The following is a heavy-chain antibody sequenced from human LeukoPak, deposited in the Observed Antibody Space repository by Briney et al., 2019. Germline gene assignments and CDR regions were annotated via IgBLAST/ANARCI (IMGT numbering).Heavy chain of an antibody. D-gene: IGHD5-18*01. Sequence: GGSLRLSCAASGFTFCSYSMNRVRQAPGKGLEWVSSISSSRSYIYYADSVKSRFTISRDNAKNSLYLQMHSLRAEDTAVYYCAREGYSYGYGYWGQGTLVTVSS. CDR3: AREGYSYGYGY. V-gene: IGHV3-21*01. CDR1: GFTFCSYS. CDR2: ISSSRSYI. J-gene: IGHJ4*01.